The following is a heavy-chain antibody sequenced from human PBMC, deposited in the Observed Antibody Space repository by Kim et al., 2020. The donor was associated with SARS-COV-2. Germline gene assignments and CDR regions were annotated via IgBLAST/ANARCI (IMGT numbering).Heavy chain of an antibody. V-gene: IGHV3-11*03. D-gene: IGHD6-19*01. CDR2: ISSGSTYT. CDR1: GFTFSDYY. CDR3: ATVPGIGVADSKY. Sequence: GGSLRLSCAGSGFTFSDYYVSWIRQAPGKRLDCVSYISSGSTYTYYTDSVKGRFTISRDDAQNSLYLHMNRLTAEDTAVYYCATVPGIGVADSKYWGQGTLVTVSS. J-gene: IGHJ4*02.